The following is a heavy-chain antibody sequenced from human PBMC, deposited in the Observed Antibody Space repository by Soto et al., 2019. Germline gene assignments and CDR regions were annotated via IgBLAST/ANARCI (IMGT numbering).Heavy chain of an antibody. CDR1: GGTFSSYA. D-gene: IGHD1-1*01. CDR3: ARDEDWNDGTDDAFDI. V-gene: IGHV1-69*12. Sequence: QVQLVQSGAEVKKPGSSVKVSCKASGGTFSSYAISWVRQAPGQGLEWMGGIIPIFGTANYAQKFQGRVTNTADESTSTAYMELSSLRSEDTAVYYCARDEDWNDGTDDAFDIWGQGTMVTVSS. J-gene: IGHJ3*02. CDR2: IIPIFGTA.